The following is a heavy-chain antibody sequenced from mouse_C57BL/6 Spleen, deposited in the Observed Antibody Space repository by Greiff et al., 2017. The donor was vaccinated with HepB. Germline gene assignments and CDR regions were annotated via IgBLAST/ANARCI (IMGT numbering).Heavy chain of an antibody. CDR2: INPSSGGT. J-gene: IGHJ2*01. CDR3: ARGNRPFDY. Sequence: EVQLQQSGPELVKPGASVKISCKASGYSFTGYYMNWVKQSPEKSLEWIGEINPSSGGTTYNQKFKAKATLTVDKSSSTAYMQLKSLTSEDSAVYYCARGNRPFDYWGQGTTLTVSS. CDR1: GYSFTGYY. V-gene: IGHV1-42*01. D-gene: IGHD2-1*01.